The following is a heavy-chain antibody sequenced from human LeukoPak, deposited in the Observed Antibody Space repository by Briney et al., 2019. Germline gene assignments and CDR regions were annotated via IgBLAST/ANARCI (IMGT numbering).Heavy chain of an antibody. CDR1: GFTFSSYA. D-gene: IGHD3-10*01. CDR2: IYSGGST. CDR3: ARDYYGSGSQVDY. Sequence: GGSLRLSCAASGFTFSSYAMSWVRQAPGKGLEWVSVIYSGGSTYYADSVKGRFTISRDNSKNTLYLQMNSLRAEDTAVYYCARDYYGSGSQVDYWGQGTLVTVSS. J-gene: IGHJ4*02. V-gene: IGHV3-53*01.